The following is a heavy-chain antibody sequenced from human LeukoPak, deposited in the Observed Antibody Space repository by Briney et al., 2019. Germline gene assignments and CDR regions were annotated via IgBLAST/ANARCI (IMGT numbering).Heavy chain of an antibody. CDR1: GFTFTYYG. D-gene: IGHD3-10*01. Sequence: GGSLRLSCAASGFTFTYYGMHWVRQAPGKGLEWVAFIRYEGNEKYYADSVKGRFTISRDNSKNTLYLEMSSLRLEDTAVYYCAKDLMRDRWFGESWGQGTLVTVSS. J-gene: IGHJ5*02. V-gene: IGHV3-30*02. CDR2: IRYEGNEK. CDR3: AKDLMRDRWFGES.